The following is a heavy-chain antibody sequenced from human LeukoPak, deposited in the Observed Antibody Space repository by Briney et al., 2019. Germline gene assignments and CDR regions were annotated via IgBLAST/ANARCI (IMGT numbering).Heavy chain of an antibody. D-gene: IGHD3-10*01. V-gene: IGHV4-59*01. Sequence: SETLSLTCTVSVGSISIYYRSWIRQPPGKGLEWIGHIYYSGSTNYNPSLKSRVTISVDTSKNQFSLKLSSVTAADTAVYYCARGKLLAHYYYYGMDVWGQGTTVTISS. CDR2: IYYSGST. CDR3: ARGKLLAHYYYYGMDV. CDR1: VGSISIYY. J-gene: IGHJ6*02.